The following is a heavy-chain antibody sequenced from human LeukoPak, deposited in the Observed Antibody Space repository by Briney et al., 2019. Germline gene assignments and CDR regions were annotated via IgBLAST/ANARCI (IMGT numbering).Heavy chain of an antibody. V-gene: IGHV4-34*01. J-gene: IGHJ4*02. Sequence: SETLSLTCAVYGGSFSGYYWSWIRQPPGKGLEWIGEVNHSGSTNYNPSLKSRVTISVDTSNNQFSLKLSSVTAADTALYYCARGPYDSSGYYVYWGQGTLVTVSS. D-gene: IGHD3-22*01. CDR3: ARGPYDSSGYYVY. CDR2: VNHSGST. CDR1: GGSFSGYY.